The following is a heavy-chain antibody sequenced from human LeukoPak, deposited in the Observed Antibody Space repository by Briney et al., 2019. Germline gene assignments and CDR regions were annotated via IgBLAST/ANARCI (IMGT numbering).Heavy chain of an antibody. CDR2: MYYSGST. V-gene: IGHV4-39*01. Sequence: SETLSLTCTDSGASISSSTYYWDWIRQPPGKGLEWIGSMYYSGSTHYNPSLKSRVTISIDTSKNQFSLKLISVTAADTAVYYCARRSTYSESVDYWGQGTLVAVSS. CDR3: ARRSTYSESVDY. D-gene: IGHD3-3*01. J-gene: IGHJ4*02. CDR1: GASISSSTYY.